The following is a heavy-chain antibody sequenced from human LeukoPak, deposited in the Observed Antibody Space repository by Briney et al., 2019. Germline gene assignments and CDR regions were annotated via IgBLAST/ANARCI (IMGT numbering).Heavy chain of an antibody. Sequence: GGSLRLSCVASGFPFSSYWMTWVRQAPGKGLEWVALIWYDGSNKYYADSVKGRLTISRDNSKNTLYLQMNSLRAEDTAVYYCAREGPRGNSQFDYWGQGTLVTVSS. D-gene: IGHD2/OR15-2a*01. V-gene: IGHV3-33*08. CDR3: AREGPRGNSQFDY. CDR1: GFPFSSYW. J-gene: IGHJ4*02. CDR2: IWYDGSNK.